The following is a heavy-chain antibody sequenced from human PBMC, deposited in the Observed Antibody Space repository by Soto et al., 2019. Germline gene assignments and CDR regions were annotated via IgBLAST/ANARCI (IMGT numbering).Heavy chain of an antibody. J-gene: IGHJ6*03. D-gene: IGHD3-10*01. V-gene: IGHV4-39*01. CDR2: IYYSGST. Sequence: QPPGKGLEWIGSIYYSGSTYYNPSLKSRVTISVDTSKNQFSLKLSSVTAADTAVYYCARSYYYGSGSLHYYYMDVWGKGTTVTVSS. CDR3: ARSYYYGSGSLHYYYMDV.